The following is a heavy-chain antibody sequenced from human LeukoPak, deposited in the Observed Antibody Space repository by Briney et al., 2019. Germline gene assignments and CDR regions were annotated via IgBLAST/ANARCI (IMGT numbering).Heavy chain of an antibody. CDR1: GGTFSSYA. J-gene: IGHJ6*02. CDR3: ARESCSGGSCYPGYYYGMDV. V-gene: IGHV1-69*04. CDR2: IIPILGIA. Sequence: EASVKVSCKASGGTFSSYAISWVRQAPGQGLEWMGRIIPILGIANYAQKFQGRVTITADKSTSTAYMELSSLRSEDTAVYYCARESCSGGSCYPGYYYGMDVWGQGTTVTVSS. D-gene: IGHD2-15*01.